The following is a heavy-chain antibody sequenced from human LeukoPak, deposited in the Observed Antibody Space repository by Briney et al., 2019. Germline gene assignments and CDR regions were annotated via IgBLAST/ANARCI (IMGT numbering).Heavy chain of an antibody. CDR3: ARGSGSFSGGFDY. J-gene: IGHJ4*02. D-gene: IGHD1-26*01. V-gene: IGHV3-33*01. CDR1: GFPFSSYG. CDR2: IWSDGSNK. Sequence: TGGSLRLSCAASGFPFSSYGMHWVRQTPGKGLEWVAVIWSDGSNKYYADSVKGRFTISRDNSKNTLYLQMNSLRAEDTAVYYCARGSGSFSGGFDYWGQGTLVTVSS.